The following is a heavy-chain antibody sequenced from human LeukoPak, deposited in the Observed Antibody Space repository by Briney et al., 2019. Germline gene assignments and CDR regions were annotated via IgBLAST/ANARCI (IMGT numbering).Heavy chain of an antibody. Sequence: PSETLSLTCIVSGGSISSSSYYRGWIRQPPGKGLEWIGTIYYSGSTYYNPSLKSRVTISVDTSKNQFSLKLSSVTAADTAVYYCARHLRYCSSTTCSGAREFDYWGQGTLITVSS. V-gene: IGHV4-39*01. CDR1: GGSISSSSYY. D-gene: IGHD2-2*01. CDR3: ARHLRYCSSTTCSGAREFDY. J-gene: IGHJ4*02. CDR2: IYYSGST.